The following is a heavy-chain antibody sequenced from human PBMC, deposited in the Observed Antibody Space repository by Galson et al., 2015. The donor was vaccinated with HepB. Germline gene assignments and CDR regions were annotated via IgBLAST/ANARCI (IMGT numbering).Heavy chain of an antibody. CDR3: ARHRGPYGDYVGYYIDV. D-gene: IGHD4-17*01. CDR2: INWNGGNT. J-gene: IGHJ6*03. CDR1: GFSFDDYG. Sequence: SLRLSCAASGFSFDDYGMSWVRQAPGKGLEWVSGINWNGGNTGHADSVKGRFTISRDNAKNSLYLQMNSLRAEDTALYHCARHRGPYGDYVGYYIDVWGKGTTVTVSS. V-gene: IGHV3-20*01.